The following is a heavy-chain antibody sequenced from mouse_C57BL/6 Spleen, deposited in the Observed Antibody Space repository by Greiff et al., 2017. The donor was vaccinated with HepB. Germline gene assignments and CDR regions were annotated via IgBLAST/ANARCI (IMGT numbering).Heavy chain of an antibody. J-gene: IGHJ2*01. CDR2: IDPSDSET. CDR3: ARGAYYSNLGGY. CDR1: GYTFTSYW. Sequence: VQLQQPGAELVRPGSSVKLSCKASGYTFTSYWMHWVKQRPIQGLEWIGNIDPSDSETHYNQKFKDKATLTVDKSSSTAYMQLSSLTSEDSAVYYCARGAYYSNLGGYWGQGTTLTVSS. D-gene: IGHD2-5*01. V-gene: IGHV1-52*01.